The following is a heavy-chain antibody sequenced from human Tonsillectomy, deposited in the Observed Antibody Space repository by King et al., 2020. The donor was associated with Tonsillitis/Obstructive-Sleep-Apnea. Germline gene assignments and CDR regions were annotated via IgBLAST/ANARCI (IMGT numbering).Heavy chain of an antibody. D-gene: IGHD6-6*01. J-gene: IGHJ6*03. Sequence: VQLVESGGGLVKPGGSLRLSCAASGFTFSSYSMNWVRQAPGKGLEWVSSISSSSSYIYYADSVKGRFTISRDNAKSSLYLQMNSLRAEDTAVYYCARDSGSSSYYYYYYMDVWGKGTTVTVSS. V-gene: IGHV3-21*01. CDR3: ARDSGSSSYYYYYYMDV. CDR1: GFTFSSYS. CDR2: ISSSSSYI.